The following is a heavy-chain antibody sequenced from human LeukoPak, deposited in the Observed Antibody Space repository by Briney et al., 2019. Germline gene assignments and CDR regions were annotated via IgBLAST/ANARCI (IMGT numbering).Heavy chain of an antibody. J-gene: IGHJ4*02. V-gene: IGHV4-59*01. CDR3: ASRYYYGSGSYYNE. Sequence: SETLSLTCTVSGGSISSYYWSWIRQPPGKGLEWIGYINYSGSTNYNPSLKSRVTISVDTSKNQFSLKLSSVTAADTAVYYCASRYYYGSGSYYNEWGQGTLVTVSS. CDR1: GGSISSYY. D-gene: IGHD3-10*01. CDR2: INYSGST.